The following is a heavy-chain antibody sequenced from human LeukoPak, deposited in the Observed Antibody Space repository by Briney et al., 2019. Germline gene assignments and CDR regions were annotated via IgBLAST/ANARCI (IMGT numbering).Heavy chain of an antibody. V-gene: IGHV3-21*04. CDR3: AKDPYGDYAEYYFDY. Sequence: PGGSLRLSCAASGFTFSSYSMNWVRQAPGKGLEWVSSISSSSSYIYYADSVKGRFTISRDNAKNSLYLQMNSLRAEDTAVYYCAKDPYGDYAEYYFDYWGQGTLVTVSS. CDR1: GFTFSSYS. D-gene: IGHD4-17*01. CDR2: ISSSSSYI. J-gene: IGHJ4*02.